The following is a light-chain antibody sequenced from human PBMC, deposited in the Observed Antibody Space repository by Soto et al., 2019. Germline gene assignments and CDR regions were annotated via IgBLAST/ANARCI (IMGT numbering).Light chain of an antibody. Sequence: DLQMTQSPSSLSASVGDRVTITCRASQGIYNYLAWFQQRPGQPPKSLIYAASSSQSGVPSKFSGSGSGTDFTLTISSLQPEDFATYYCQQYNSFPITFGQGTRLEIK. V-gene: IGKV1-16*02. CDR2: AAS. CDR1: QGIYNY. CDR3: QQYNSFPIT. J-gene: IGKJ5*01.